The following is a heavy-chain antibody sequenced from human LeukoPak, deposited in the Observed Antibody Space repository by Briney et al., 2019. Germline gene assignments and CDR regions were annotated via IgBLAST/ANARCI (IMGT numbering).Heavy chain of an antibody. Sequence: SGTLSLTCAVSGGSIRSSNWWSWVRQSPGKGLEWIGEIYHSGSTNYNPSLRSRVTMFLDRANNQFSLSLTSVTAADSAVYYCTRENRPFCPFAYWGQGVLVTVSS. J-gene: IGHJ4*02. CDR2: IYHSGST. CDR1: GGSIRSSNW. CDR3: TRENRPFCPFAY. D-gene: IGHD2/OR15-2a*01. V-gene: IGHV4-4*02.